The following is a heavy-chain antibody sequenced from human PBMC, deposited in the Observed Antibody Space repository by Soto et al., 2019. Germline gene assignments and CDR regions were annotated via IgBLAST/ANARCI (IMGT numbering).Heavy chain of an antibody. Sequence: QVQLVETGGVVVQPGRSLRLSCAASGFTFSTYGMHWVRQAPGKGLEWVAVIWYDGSNEYYADSVKGRFTISRDNSKNTLYLQMNSLRAEDTAVYYCARAYTSTSYGFDSWGQGTLVTVSS. CDR1: GFTFSTYG. CDR2: IWYDGSNE. V-gene: IGHV3-33*01. J-gene: IGHJ4*02. CDR3: ARAYTSTSYGFDS. D-gene: IGHD2-2*01.